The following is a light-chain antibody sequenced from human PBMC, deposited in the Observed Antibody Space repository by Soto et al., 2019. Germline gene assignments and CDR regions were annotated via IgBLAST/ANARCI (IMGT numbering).Light chain of an antibody. CDR1: QSVSSY. J-gene: IGKJ1*01. CDR2: DAS. V-gene: IGKV3-11*01. Sequence: EIVLTHSPATLSLSPGERATLSCRASQSVSSYLAWYQQKPGQAPRLLIYDASNRATGIPARFSGSGSGTDFTLTISSLEPEDFAVYYCQQRSNWPPVTFGQGTKVDIK. CDR3: QQRSNWPPVT.